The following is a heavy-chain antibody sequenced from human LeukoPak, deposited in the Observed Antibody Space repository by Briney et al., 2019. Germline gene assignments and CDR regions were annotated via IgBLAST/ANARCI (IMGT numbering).Heavy chain of an antibody. CDR1: GFTFSIYE. CDR3: TRAEMATTYYFDS. V-gene: IGHV3-48*03. J-gene: IGHJ4*02. Sequence: GGSLRLSCAASGFTFSIYEMNWVRQAPGKGLEWISYISSGGTIYYAESVKGRFTISRDNAKNSLYLQMNSLRAEDTAIYYCTRAEMATTYYFDSWGQGTLVTVSS. CDR2: ISSGGTI. D-gene: IGHD5-24*01.